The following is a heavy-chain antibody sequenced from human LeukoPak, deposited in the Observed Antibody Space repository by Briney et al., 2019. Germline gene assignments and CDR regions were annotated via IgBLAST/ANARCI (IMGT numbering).Heavy chain of an antibody. CDR3: ARSYGSGRILGY. D-gene: IGHD3-10*01. CDR1: GVSISSYY. CDR2: IYYSGST. V-gene: IGHV4-59*12. J-gene: IGHJ4*02. Sequence: SETLSLTCTVSGVSISSYYWSWIRQPPGKGLEWIGYIYYSGSTNYNPSLKSRVTIPVDTSKNQFSLQLNSVTPEDTAVYYCARSYGSGRILGYWGQGTLVTVSS.